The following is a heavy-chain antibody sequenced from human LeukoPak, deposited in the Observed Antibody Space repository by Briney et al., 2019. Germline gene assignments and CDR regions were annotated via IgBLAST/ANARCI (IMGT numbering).Heavy chain of an antibody. V-gene: IGHV4-61*05. Sequence: SETLSLTCTVSGGSISSSDYYWGWIRQPPGKGLEWIGYIYYSGSTNYNPSLKSRVTISVDTSKNQFSLKLSSVTAADTAVYYCARSAPEYYDSSGYPSWFDPWGQGTLVTVSS. D-gene: IGHD3-22*01. CDR1: GGSISSSDYY. CDR3: ARSAPEYYDSSGYPSWFDP. CDR2: IYYSGST. J-gene: IGHJ5*02.